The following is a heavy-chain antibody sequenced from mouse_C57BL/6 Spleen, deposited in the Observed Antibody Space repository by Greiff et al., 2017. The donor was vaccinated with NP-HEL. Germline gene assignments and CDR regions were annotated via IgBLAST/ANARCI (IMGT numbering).Heavy chain of an antibody. CDR1: GFTFSDYY. V-gene: IGHV5-12*01. J-gene: IGHJ3*01. D-gene: IGHD2-2*01. CDR2: ISNGGGST. Sequence: EVKLVESGGGLVQPGGSLKLSCAASGFTFSDYYMYWVRQTPEKRLEWVAYISNGGGSTYYPDTVKGRFTISRDNAKNTLYLQMSRLKSEDTAMYYCARQKGYDGAWFAYWGQGTLVTVSA. CDR3: ARQKGYDGAWFAY.